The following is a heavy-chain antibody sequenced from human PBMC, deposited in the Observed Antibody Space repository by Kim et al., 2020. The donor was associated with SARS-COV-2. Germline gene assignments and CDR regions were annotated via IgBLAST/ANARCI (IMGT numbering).Heavy chain of an antibody. CDR2: INHSGST. Sequence: SETLSLTCAVYGGSFSGYYWSWIRQPPGKGLEWIGEINHSGSTNYNPSLKSRVTISVDTSKNQFSLKLSSVTAADTAVYYCASQRSPGYYVYWGQGTLVTVSS. V-gene: IGHV4-34*01. J-gene: IGHJ4*02. CDR3: ASQRSPGYYVY. CDR1: GGSFSGYY. D-gene: IGHD3-9*01.